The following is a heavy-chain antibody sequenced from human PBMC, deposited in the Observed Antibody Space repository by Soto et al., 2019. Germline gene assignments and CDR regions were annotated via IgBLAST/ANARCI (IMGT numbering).Heavy chain of an antibody. D-gene: IGHD2-2*01. CDR1: GFTFSSYA. V-gene: IGHV3-30*14. CDR3: ARDPGCSSTSCYWDHYFDY. J-gene: IGHJ4*02. Sequence: GGSPRLSCAASGFTFSSYAMHWVRQDPGKGLEWVAVIFYGGGNKYYADSVKGRFTISRDNSKNTLYLQMNSLRAEDTAEYYCARDPGCSSTSCYWDHYFDYWGQGTLVTVSS. CDR2: IFYGGGNK.